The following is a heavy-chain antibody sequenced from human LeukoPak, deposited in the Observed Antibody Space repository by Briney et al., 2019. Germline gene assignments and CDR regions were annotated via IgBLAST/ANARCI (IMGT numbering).Heavy chain of an antibody. CDR2: ITSSGETT. V-gene: IGHV3-23*01. J-gene: IGHJ4*02. CDR1: GSIPFNSYS. CDR3: AKMQGYFDY. Sequence: GGSLRLSCAASGSIPFNSYSMSWVRQAPGKGLEWVSAITSSGETTYYAVSVKGRFTISRDNSKNMVYLQMNSLRAEDAATYYGAKMQGYFDYWGQGSLVTVSS.